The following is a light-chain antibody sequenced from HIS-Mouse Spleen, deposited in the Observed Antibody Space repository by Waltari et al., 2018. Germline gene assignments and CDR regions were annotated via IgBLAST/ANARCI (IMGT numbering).Light chain of an antibody. CDR3: SSYTSSSTWV. J-gene: IGLJ3*02. CDR2: KVS. V-gene: IGLV2-14*01. Sequence: QSALTQPASVSGSPGQSITIPCTGTSSDVGGYNYVSWYQQHPGKAPKLMIYKVSNRTAGVSNRFSGSKSGNTASLTISGLQAEDEADYYCSSYTSSSTWVFGGGTKLTVL. CDR1: SSDVGGYNY.